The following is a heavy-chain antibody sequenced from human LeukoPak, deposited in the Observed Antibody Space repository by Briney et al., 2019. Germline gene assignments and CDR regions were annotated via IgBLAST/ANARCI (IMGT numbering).Heavy chain of an antibody. D-gene: IGHD3-22*01. V-gene: IGHV3-48*01. J-gene: IGHJ1*01. CDR3: ARGPRGYDSSGYPEFFQH. Sequence: GGSLRLSCAASGFTFSYYSMNWVRQAPGKGLEWVSYISSSSSTIYYADSVKGRFTISGDNAKNSLYLQMNSLRAEDTAVYYCARGPRGYDSSGYPEFFQHWGQGTLVTVSS. CDR2: ISSSSSTI. CDR1: GFTFSYYS.